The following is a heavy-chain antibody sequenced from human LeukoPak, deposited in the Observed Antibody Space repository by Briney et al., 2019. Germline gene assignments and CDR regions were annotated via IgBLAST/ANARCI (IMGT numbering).Heavy chain of an antibody. Sequence: SETLSLTCTVSGGSVSSSSYYWGWIRQPPGKGLEWIAIIYHSGNTYYNPSLKSRVTISVDTSKNQFSLKLTSVTAADTAVYYCATNLYGSGNYFAYWGQGTLVTVSS. CDR3: ATNLYGSGNYFAY. D-gene: IGHD3-10*01. V-gene: IGHV4-39*07. CDR2: IYHSGNT. J-gene: IGHJ4*02. CDR1: GGSVSSSSYY.